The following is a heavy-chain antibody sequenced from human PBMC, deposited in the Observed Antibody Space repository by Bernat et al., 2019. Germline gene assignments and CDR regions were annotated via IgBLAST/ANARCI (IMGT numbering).Heavy chain of an antibody. V-gene: IGHV4-39*01. CDR3: ARHLHYYDSSGYYYYYYGMDV. D-gene: IGHD3-22*01. CDR1: GGSVSSGSYY. Sequence: QVQLQESGPGLVKPSETLSLTCTVSGGSVSSGSYYWSWIRQPPGKGLEWIGSIYYSGSTYYNPSLKSRVTISVDTSKNQFSLKLSSVTAADTAVYYCARHLHYYDSSGYYYYYYGMDVWGQGTTVTVSS. CDR2: IYYSGST. J-gene: IGHJ6*02.